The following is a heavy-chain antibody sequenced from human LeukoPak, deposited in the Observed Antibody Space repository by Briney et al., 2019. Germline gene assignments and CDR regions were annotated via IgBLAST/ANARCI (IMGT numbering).Heavy chain of an antibody. V-gene: IGHV3-23*01. J-gene: IGHJ4*02. CDR3: AKAGVTGFSTAGRYYFDY. Sequence: GGSLRLSCAASGFTFSSYAMSWVRQAPGKGLEWVSAISGSGGSTYYADSVKGRFTISRDNSKNTLYLQMNSLRAEDTAVYYCAKAGVTGFSTAGRYYFDYWGQGTLVTVSS. CDR2: ISGSGGST. CDR1: GFTFSSYA. D-gene: IGHD2/OR15-2a*01.